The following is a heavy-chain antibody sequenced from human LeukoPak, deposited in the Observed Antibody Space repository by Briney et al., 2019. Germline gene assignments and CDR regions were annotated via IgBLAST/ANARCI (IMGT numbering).Heavy chain of an antibody. J-gene: IGHJ4*02. D-gene: IGHD3-22*01. CDR3: ARRLHGYSLDY. CDR1: GFTFSSYA. V-gene: IGHV3-30*01. CDR2: ISYDGSNK. Sequence: GGSLRLSCAASGFTFSSYAMHWVRQAPGKGLEWVAVISYDGSNKYYADSVKGRSTISRDNSKNTLYLQMNSLRAEDTAVYYCARRLHGYSLDYWGQGTLVTVSS.